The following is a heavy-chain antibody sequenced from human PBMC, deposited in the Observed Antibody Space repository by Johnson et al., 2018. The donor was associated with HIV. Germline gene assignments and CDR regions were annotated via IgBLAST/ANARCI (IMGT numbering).Heavy chain of an antibody. J-gene: IGHJ3*02. CDR2: ISYDGSNK. CDR3: ARERGRIAADAFDI. CDR1: GFTFSSYA. V-gene: IGHV3-30*04. Sequence: QVQLVESGGGVVQPGRSLRLSCAASGFTFSSYAMHWVRQAPGKGLEWVAVISYDGSNKYYADSVKGRFTISRDNSKNTLYLQMNSLRAEDTAVYYWARERGRIAADAFDIWGQGTMVTVSS. D-gene: IGHD6-13*01.